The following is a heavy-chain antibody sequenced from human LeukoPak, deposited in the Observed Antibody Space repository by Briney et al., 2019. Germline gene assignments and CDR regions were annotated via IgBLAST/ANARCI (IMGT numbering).Heavy chain of an antibody. Sequence: ASVKVSCKASGYTFTGYYMHWVRQAPGQGLEWMGWINPNSGGTNYAQKFQGRVTMTRDTSISTAYMELSRLRSDDTAVYYCVSGSTMVRGVIIGPPPDYFDYWGQGTLVTVSS. V-gene: IGHV1-2*02. D-gene: IGHD3-10*01. CDR1: GYTFTGYY. CDR2: INPNSGGT. CDR3: VSGSTMVRGVIIGPPPDYFDY. J-gene: IGHJ4*02.